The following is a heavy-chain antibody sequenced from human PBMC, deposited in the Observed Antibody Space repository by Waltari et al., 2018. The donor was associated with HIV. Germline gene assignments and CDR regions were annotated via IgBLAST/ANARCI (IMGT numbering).Heavy chain of an antibody. Sequence: EVQLVESGGGLVQPGGSLRLSCAASGFTFSLYWMSCVRQPPGKGLEWVANIKQDGSEKHYVDSVKGRFTISRDNAKKSLYLQMNSLRAEDTAVYYCARMGLMMYAIGAFDIWGQGTMVTVSS. D-gene: IGHD2-8*01. CDR1: GFTFSLYW. CDR2: IKQDGSEK. J-gene: IGHJ3*02. CDR3: ARMGLMMYAIGAFDI. V-gene: IGHV3-7*01.